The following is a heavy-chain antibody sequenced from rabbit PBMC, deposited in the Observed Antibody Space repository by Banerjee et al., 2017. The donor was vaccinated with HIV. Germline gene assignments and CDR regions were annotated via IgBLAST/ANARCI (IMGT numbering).Heavy chain of an antibody. CDR2: IATGDGST. J-gene: IGHJ4*01. Sequence: QEQLEESGGGLVKPGGTLTLTCKASGFTLSSSYYMCWVRQAPGKGLEWIGCIATGDGSTYYASWAKGRFTISKTSWTTVPLQMTSLTAADTATYFCARDLAGAIGWNFNLWGPGTLVTVS. D-gene: IGHD4-1*01. V-gene: IGHV1S45*01. CDR3: ARDLAGAIGWNFNL. CDR1: GFTLSSSYY.